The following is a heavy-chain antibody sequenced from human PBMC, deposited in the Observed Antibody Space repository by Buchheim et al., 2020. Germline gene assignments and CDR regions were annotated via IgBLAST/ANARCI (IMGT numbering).Heavy chain of an antibody. Sequence: QVQLQESGPGLVKPSQTLSLTCTVSGGSISSGGYYWSWIRQHPGKGLEWIGYIYYSGSTYYNPSLKSPVTIYVDTSKNQFSLKLSSVTAEDTAVYYCARVGAPYYDFWSGYARFDYYYMDVWGKGTT. CDR2: IYYSGST. V-gene: IGHV4-31*01. J-gene: IGHJ6*03. CDR1: GGSISSGGYY. CDR3: ARVGAPYYDFWSGYARFDYYYMDV. D-gene: IGHD3-3*01.